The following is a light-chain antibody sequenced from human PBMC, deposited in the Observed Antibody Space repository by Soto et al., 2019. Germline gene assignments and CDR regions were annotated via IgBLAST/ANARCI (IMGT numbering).Light chain of an antibody. CDR3: QQYYSTLPTYT. V-gene: IGKV4-1*01. CDR1: QSALYSSNNKNY. J-gene: IGKJ2*01. Sequence: DIVMTQSPDSLAVSLGERATINCKSSQSALYSSNNKNYLAWYQQKPGQPPKLLIYWASTRESGVPDRFSGSGSGTDFTLTISSLQAEDVAVYYCQQYYSTLPTYTFGQGTKLEIK. CDR2: WAS.